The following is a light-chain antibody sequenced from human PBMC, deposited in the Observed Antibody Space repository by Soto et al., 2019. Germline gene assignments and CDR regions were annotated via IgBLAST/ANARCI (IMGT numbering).Light chain of an antibody. J-gene: IGKJ5*01. CDR1: QNINTY. V-gene: IGKV1-39*01. CDR3: QQSYGTPIT. CDR2: AAS. Sequence: IQMTQSPSSLSASVGDRVTITCRASQNINTYLNWYQQKAGQAPNVLIYAASTLQSEVPSRFSGSGSGTDFTLTITSLQPEDFATYYCQQSYGTPITFGQGTRLEIK.